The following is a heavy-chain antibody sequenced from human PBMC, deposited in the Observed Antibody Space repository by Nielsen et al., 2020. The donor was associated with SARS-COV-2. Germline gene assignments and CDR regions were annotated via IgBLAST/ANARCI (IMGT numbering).Heavy chain of an antibody. J-gene: IGHJ4*02. CDR2: IIPIFGTA. V-gene: IGHV1-69*13. D-gene: IGHD6-19*01. CDR3: ARADGSHSSSGWYPDY. Sequence: SVKVSCKASGGTFSSYAISWVRQAPGQGLEWMGGIIPIFGTANYAQKFQGRVTITADESTSTAYMELSSLRSEDTAVYYCARADGSHSSSGWYPDYWGQGTLVTVSS. CDR1: GGTFSSYA.